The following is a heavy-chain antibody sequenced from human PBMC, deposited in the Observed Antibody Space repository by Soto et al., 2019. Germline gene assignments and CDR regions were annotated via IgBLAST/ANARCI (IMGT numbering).Heavy chain of an antibody. J-gene: IGHJ5*02. CDR2: IHHSGVT. CDR1: GGSISSGSTY. Sequence: SETLSLTCTVSGGSISSGSTYWAWIRQPPGKGLEWIGSIHHSGVTYYNPSLTSRITIVISATMTHFSLKWRSVSGAPTAVSYSASDDGGAAVNWFDRRGRGNL. CDR3: ASDDGGAAVNWFDR. V-gene: IGHV4-39*02. D-gene: IGHD3-16*01.